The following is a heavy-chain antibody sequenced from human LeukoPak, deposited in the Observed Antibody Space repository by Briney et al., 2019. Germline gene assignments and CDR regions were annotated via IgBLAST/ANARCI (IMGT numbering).Heavy chain of an antibody. CDR2: NYYSGST. D-gene: IGHD5-24*01. CDR1: GGSISSSSYY. CDR3: ASTIFEMATMWPYFDY. J-gene: IGHJ4*02. V-gene: IGHV4-39*01. Sequence: SETLSLTCTVSGGSISSSSYYWGWIRQPPGRGLEWIGSNYYSGSTYYNPSLKSRVTISVDTSKNQFSLKLSSVTAADTAVYYCASTIFEMATMWPYFDYWGQGTLVTVSS.